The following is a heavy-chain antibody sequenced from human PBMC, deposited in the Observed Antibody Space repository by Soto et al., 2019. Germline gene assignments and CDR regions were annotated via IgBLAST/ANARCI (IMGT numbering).Heavy chain of an antibody. J-gene: IGHJ6*02. CDR2: ISYDGSNK. CDR3: ARERGSNYYYYGMDV. D-gene: IGHD3-16*01. Sequence: SLRLSCAASGFTFSSYAMHWVRQAPGKWLEWVAVISYDGSNKYYADSVKGRFTISRDNSKNTLYLQMNSLRAEDTAVYYCARERGSNYYYYGMDVWGQGTTVTVSS. V-gene: IGHV3-30-3*01. CDR1: GFTFSSYA.